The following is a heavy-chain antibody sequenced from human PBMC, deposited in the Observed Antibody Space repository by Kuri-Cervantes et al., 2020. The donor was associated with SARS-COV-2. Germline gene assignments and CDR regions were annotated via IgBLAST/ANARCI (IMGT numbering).Heavy chain of an antibody. CDR2: ISVYNGNT. V-gene: IGHV1-18*04. D-gene: IGHD3-22*01. CDR1: GYTFTSYG. CDR3: ARDPPTYYYDSSGYVSAFDI. Sequence: ASVKVSCKASGYTFTSYGISWVRQAPGQGLEWMGWISVYNGNTNYAQKLQGRVTTTTDTSTSTAYMELRSLRSDDTAVYYCARDPPTYYYDSSGYVSAFDIWGQGTMVTVSS. J-gene: IGHJ3*02.